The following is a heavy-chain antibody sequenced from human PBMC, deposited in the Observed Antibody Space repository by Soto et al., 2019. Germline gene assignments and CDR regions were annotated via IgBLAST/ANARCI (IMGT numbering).Heavy chain of an antibody. D-gene: IGHD4-17*01. CDR3: ARHRLYGDYVNY. CDR1: SDSISSYC. CDR2: IYYSGST. Sequence: SETLSLTCTFASDSISSYCLCCFRYPPGKGLEWIGYIYYSGSTNYNPSLKSRVTISVDTSKNQFSLKLSFVTAADTAVYYCARHRLYGDYVNYWGQGTLVTVS. J-gene: IGHJ4*02. V-gene: IGHV4-59*08.